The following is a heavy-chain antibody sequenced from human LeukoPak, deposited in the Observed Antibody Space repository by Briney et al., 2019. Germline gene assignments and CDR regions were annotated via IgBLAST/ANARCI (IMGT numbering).Heavy chain of an antibody. CDR1: GGSISSGGYF. CDR3: ASRLTDYGTIHYGMDV. Sequence: PSQTLSLTCAVSGGSISSGGYFWSWIRQPPGKGLEWIGYIYHSGSTYYNPSLKSRVTISVDRSKNQFSLKLSSVTAADTAVYYCASRLTDYGTIHYGMDVWGQGTTVTVSS. D-gene: IGHD4-17*01. V-gene: IGHV4-30-2*01. CDR2: IYHSGST. J-gene: IGHJ6*02.